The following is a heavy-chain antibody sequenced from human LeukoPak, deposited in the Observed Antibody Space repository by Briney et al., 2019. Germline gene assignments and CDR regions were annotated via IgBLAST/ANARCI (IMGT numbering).Heavy chain of an antibody. J-gene: IGHJ5*02. CDR3: AKDPGVGPHSTYNWFDP. CDR2: ISGSGGST. CDR1: GFTFTSYA. Sequence: GGSLRLSCAASGFTFTSYAMTWVRQAPGKGLEWVSAISGSGGSTYYADSVKGRFTISRDNSKNTLYLQMNSLRAEDTAVYYCAKDPGVGPHSTYNWFDPWGQGTLVTVSS. V-gene: IGHV3-23*01.